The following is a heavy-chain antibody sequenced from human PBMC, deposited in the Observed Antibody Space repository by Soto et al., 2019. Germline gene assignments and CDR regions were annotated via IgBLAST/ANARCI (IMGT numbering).Heavy chain of an antibody. J-gene: IGHJ4*02. Sequence: SETLSLTCGVSGGTVARSHWWSWVRQSPGGGLEWIGNVYHTGDTNFNPSLQSRVTFSIDTSQNQFSLKLTSLTAADTAVYYCARDPIFYYASSGYGGSYFDYWGQGSRVTVSS. CDR3: ARDPIFYYASSGYGGSYFDY. V-gene: IGHV4-4*02. D-gene: IGHD3-22*01. CDR1: GGTVARSHW. CDR2: VYHTGDT.